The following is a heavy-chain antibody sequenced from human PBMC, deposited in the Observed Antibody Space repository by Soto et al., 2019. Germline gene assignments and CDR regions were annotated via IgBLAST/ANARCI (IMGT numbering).Heavy chain of an antibody. Sequence: GGSLRLSCAASGFTFYSYAMTWVRQPPGKGLEWVSAISGGGSSTYYADSVKGRFTISRHNSKNTLYLQMNSLRAEDTAVYYCAKTIEMATIRPFDYWGQGTVVTVSS. CDR2: ISGGGSST. CDR1: GFTFYSYA. J-gene: IGHJ4*02. V-gene: IGHV3-23*01. CDR3: AKTIEMATIRPFDY. D-gene: IGHD5-12*01.